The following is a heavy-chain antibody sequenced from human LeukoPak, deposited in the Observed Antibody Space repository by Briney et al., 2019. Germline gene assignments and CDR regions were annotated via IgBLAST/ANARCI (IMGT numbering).Heavy chain of an antibody. D-gene: IGHD6-13*01. Sequence: ASVKVSCKASGYTFTCSYLHWVRQAPAQGLEWMGWINPNSGGTNDAQKVQGRVTMTRATSISTAYMELSRLRSDDTAVYYCARVTQQLPGDYWGQGTLVIVAS. CDR3: ARVTQQLPGDY. CDR1: GYTFTCSY. V-gene: IGHV1-2*02. CDR2: INPNSGGT. J-gene: IGHJ4*02.